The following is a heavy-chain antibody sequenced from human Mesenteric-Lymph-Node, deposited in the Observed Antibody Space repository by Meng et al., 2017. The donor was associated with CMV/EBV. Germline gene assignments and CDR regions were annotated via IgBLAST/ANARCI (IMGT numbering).Heavy chain of an antibody. Sequence: QLPTWGAGLLKPSETLSVTCAVYGGSFSGYYWNWIRQSPEKGLEWIGEINHSGSTTYNPSFTSRIIISVDTSTNQISLNMSSVTAADTAVYYCARGSSYDILTGYFDYWGQGALVTVSS. D-gene: IGHD3-9*01. CDR3: ARGSSYDILTGYFDY. CDR1: GGSFSGYY. J-gene: IGHJ4*02. CDR2: INHSGST. V-gene: IGHV4-34*01.